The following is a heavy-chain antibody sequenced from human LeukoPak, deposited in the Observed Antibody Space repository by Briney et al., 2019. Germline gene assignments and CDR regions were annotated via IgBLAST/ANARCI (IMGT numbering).Heavy chain of an antibody. CDR3: AREGRGWYFGPLAFDI. CDR1: NGSISSSSYF. V-gene: IGHV4-39*07. CDR2: INHSGST. D-gene: IGHD6-19*01. Sequence: SETLSLTCTVSNGSISSSSYFWGWIRQPPGKGLEWIGEINHSGSTNYNPSLKSRVTISVDTSKNQFSLKLSSVTAADTAVYYCAREGRGWYFGPLAFDIWGQGTMVTVSS. J-gene: IGHJ3*02.